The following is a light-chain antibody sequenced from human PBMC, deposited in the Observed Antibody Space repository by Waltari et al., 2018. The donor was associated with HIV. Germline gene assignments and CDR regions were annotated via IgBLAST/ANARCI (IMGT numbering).Light chain of an antibody. CDR2: SNN. Sequence: QSVLTQPPSASGTPGQRVTISCSGSSSNIGSNTVNWYQQLPGTAPKLLIYSNNQRPSGIPARFSGSHSGTSASLAISGLQSEDEADYYCAAWDDSLRGVFGGGTKLTVL. J-gene: IGLJ2*01. V-gene: IGLV1-44*01. CDR1: SSNIGSNT. CDR3: AAWDDSLRGV.